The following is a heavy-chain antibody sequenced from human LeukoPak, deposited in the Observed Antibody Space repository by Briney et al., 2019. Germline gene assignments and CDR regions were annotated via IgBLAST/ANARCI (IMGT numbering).Heavy chain of an antibody. CDR2: ISGYNGNT. Sequence: ASVKVSCTASGYTFTSNGISWVRQAPGQGLEWMGWISGYNGNTNYAQKVQGRVTMTTDTSTSTAYMELRSLRSDDTAVYYCARRRWRGYFDYWGQGTLVTVSS. D-gene: IGHD3-3*01. CDR3: ARRRWRGYFDY. V-gene: IGHV1-18*01. CDR1: GYTFTSNG. J-gene: IGHJ4*02.